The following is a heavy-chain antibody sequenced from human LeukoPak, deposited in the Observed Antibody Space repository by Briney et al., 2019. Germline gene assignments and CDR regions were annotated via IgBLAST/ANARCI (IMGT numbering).Heavy chain of an antibody. J-gene: IGHJ4*02. CDR2: IYYSGST. CDR3: ARGYGSGSYFVY. Sequence: SETLSLTCTVSGGSISSYYWSWIRQPPGKGLEWIGYIYYSGSTNYNPSLKSRVTISIDTSKNQFSLKLSSVTAADTAVYYCARGYGSGSYFVYWGQGTLVTVSS. V-gene: IGHV4-59*12. D-gene: IGHD3-10*01. CDR1: GGSISSYY.